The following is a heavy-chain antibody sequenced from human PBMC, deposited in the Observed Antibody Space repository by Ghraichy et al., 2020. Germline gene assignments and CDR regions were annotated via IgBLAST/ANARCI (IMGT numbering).Heavy chain of an antibody. CDR3: ARDRSSSSESAPWFDP. CDR2: ISSSSSYI. J-gene: IGHJ5*02. Sequence: GGSLRLSCAASGFTFSSYSMNWVRQAPGKGLEWVSSISSSSSYIYYADSVKGRFTISRDNAKNSLYLQMNSLRAEDTAVYYCARDRSSSSESAPWFDPWGQGTLVTVSS. CDR1: GFTFSSYS. V-gene: IGHV3-21*01. D-gene: IGHD6-6*01.